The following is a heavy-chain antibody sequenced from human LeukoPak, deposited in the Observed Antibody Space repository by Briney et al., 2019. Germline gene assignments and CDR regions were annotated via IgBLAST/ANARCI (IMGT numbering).Heavy chain of an antibody. CDR2: AYYRSKWFI. CDR1: GDSVSGSPAV. Sequence: SQTLSLTCAISGDSVSGSPAVWNWIRQSPSRGLEWLGRAYYRSKWFIDYALSVKGRITITPDTSKNQFSLQLNSVTAEDTAVYYCARGAVRGGTNFDYWGQGTLGPVSS. CDR3: ARGAVRGGTNFDY. J-gene: IGHJ4*02. D-gene: IGHD3-10*01. V-gene: IGHV6-1*01.